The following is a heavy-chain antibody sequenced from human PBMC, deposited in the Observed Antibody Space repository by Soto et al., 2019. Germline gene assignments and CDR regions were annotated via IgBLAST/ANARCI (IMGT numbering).Heavy chain of an antibody. CDR1: GGSISSGGYY. Sequence: QVQLQESGPGLVKPSQTLSLTCTVSGGSISSGGYYWSWSRQHPGKGLEWIGYIYYSGRTYYNPPPKSQVTISVDTSKNQFSLKLSSVTAADTAVYYCARVWSSVYYFDYWGQGTLVTVSS. CDR3: ARVWSSVYYFDY. CDR2: IYYSGRT. D-gene: IGHD3-10*01. V-gene: IGHV4-31*01. J-gene: IGHJ4*02.